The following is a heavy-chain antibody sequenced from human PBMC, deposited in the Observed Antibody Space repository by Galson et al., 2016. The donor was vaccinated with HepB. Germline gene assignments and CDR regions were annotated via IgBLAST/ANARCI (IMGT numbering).Heavy chain of an antibody. D-gene: IGHD6-6*01. Sequence: SLRLSCAASGFSFSTYDMNWVRQAPGKGLEWVATINGPSTATPYADSVKGRFTVPRDNSRDTLYLQMTSLRAEDTAIYYCAKVVPTGGHFFDSWGQGSLVTVSA. V-gene: IGHV3-23*01. CDR1: GFSFSTYD. J-gene: IGHJ4*02. CDR3: AKVVPTGGHFFDS. CDR2: INGPSTAT.